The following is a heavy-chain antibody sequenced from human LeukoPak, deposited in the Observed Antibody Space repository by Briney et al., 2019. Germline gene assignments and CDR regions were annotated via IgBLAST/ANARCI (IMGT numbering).Heavy chain of an antibody. CDR3: ARAPLYCSSTSCYVDY. D-gene: IGHD2-2*01. Sequence: GGSLRLSCAASGFTFDDYGMSWVRQAPGKGLEWVSGINWNGGSTGYADSVKGRFTISRDNAKNSLCLQMNSLGAEDTALYYCARAPLYCSSTSCYVDYWGQGTLVTVSS. CDR2: INWNGGST. V-gene: IGHV3-20*04. J-gene: IGHJ4*02. CDR1: GFTFDDYG.